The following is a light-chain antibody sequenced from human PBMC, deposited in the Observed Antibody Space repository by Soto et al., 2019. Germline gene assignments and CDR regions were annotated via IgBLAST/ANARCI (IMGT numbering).Light chain of an antibody. J-gene: IGLJ2*01. CDR3: TAWDDSLRGRL. CDR1: SSNIESNY. Sequence: QPVLTQPPSASGTPGQRVTISCSGSSSNIESNYVSWYQQLPGTAPRLLIYRNNQRPSGVPDRFSGSKSGTSASLAISALRSEDEADYYCTAWDDSLRGRLFGGGTKLTVL. V-gene: IGLV1-47*01. CDR2: RNN.